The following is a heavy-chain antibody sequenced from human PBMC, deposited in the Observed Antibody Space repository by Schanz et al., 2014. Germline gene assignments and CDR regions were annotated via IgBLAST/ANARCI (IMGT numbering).Heavy chain of an antibody. CDR3: AREEGWGIAAAGLVDY. CDR1: GFSLNTYG. V-gene: IGHV3-NL1*01. CDR2: LSGSGGST. D-gene: IGHD6-13*01. Sequence: QAQLMESGGGVVQPGTSLILSCSVSGFSLNTYGIHWFRQPAGKGLEWVSALSGSGGSTYYADSVKGRFTISRDNAKNTLYLQMNSLRAEDTAVYYCAREEGWGIAAAGLVDYWGHGTLVTVSS. J-gene: IGHJ4*01.